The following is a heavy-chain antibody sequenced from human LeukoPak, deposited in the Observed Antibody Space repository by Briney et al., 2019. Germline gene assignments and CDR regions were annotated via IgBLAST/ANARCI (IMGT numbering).Heavy chain of an antibody. CDR1: GFTFSSYG. J-gene: IGHJ4*02. CDR2: ISGSGGST. V-gene: IGHV3-23*01. CDR3: AKGTSRSMVRGVPDY. D-gene: IGHD3-10*01. Sequence: QPGGSLRLSCAASGFTFSSYGMHWVRQAPGKGLEWVSAISGSGGSTYYADSVKGRFTISRDNSKNTLYLQMNSLRAEDTAVYYCAKGTSRSMVRGVPDYWGQGTLVTVSS.